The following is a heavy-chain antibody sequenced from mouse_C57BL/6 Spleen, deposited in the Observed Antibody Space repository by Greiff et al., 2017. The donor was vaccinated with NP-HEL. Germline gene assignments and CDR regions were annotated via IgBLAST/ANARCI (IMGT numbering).Heavy chain of an antibody. V-gene: IGHV3-6*01. Sequence: VQLKESGPGLVKPSQSLSLTCSVTGYSITSGYYWNWIRQFPGNKLEWMGYISYDGSNNYNPSLKNRISITRDTSKNQFFLKLNSVTTEDTATYYCARAYYSNHWYFDVWGTGTTVTVSS. CDR2: ISYDGSN. CDR3: ARAYYSNHWYFDV. CDR1: GYSITSGYY. J-gene: IGHJ1*03. D-gene: IGHD2-5*01.